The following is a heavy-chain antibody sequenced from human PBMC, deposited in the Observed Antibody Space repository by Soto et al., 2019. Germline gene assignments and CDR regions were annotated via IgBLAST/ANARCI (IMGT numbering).Heavy chain of an antibody. D-gene: IGHD3-9*01. V-gene: IGHV4-34*01. Sequence: KTSETLSLTCAVYGGSFSGYYWSWIRQPPGKGLEWIGEINHSGSTNYNPSLKSRVTISVDTSKNQFSLKLSSVTAADTAVYYCARDTVRYFDWLLSSGWFDPWGQGTLVTVSS. CDR2: INHSGST. CDR3: ARDTVRYFDWLLSSGWFDP. J-gene: IGHJ5*02. CDR1: GGSFSGYY.